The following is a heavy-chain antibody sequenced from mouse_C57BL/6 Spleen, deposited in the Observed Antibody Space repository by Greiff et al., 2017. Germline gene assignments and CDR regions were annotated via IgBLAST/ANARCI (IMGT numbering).Heavy chain of an antibody. D-gene: IGHD2-3*01. CDR1: GFTFTDYY. CDR2: IRNKANGYTT. CDR3: ARGDGYPADY. Sequence: DVMLVESGGGLVQPGGSLSLSCAASGFTFTDYYMSWVRQPPGKALEWLGFIRNKANGYTTEYSASVKGRFTISRDNSQSILYLQMNALRAEDSATYYCARGDGYPADYWGQGTTLTVSS. V-gene: IGHV7-3*01. J-gene: IGHJ2*01.